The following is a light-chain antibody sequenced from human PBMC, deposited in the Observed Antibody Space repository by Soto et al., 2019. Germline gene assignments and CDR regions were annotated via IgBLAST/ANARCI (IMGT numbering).Light chain of an antibody. CDR3: QTWGAGIRV. CDR2: VNGDGSH. V-gene: IGLV4-69*01. Sequence: QSVLTQSPSASASLGASVKLTCTLSSGHSNYAIAWHQQQPEKGPRYLMRVNGDGSHTKGDGIPDRFSGSSSGAERYLTISSLQSEDEADYYCQTWGAGIRVFGGGTKLTVL. CDR1: SGHSNYA. J-gene: IGLJ3*02.